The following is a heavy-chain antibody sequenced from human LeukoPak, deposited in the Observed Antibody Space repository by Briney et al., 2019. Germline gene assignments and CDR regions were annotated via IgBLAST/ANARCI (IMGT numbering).Heavy chain of an antibody. Sequence: PSETLSLTCTVSGGSISSSGYYWGWIRQPTGKGLEWIGSIYYGGITYYNPSLKSRVTISVDTSKNQFSLKLSSVTAADTAVYYCARSLIVGATSHFDYWGQGTLVTVSS. CDR3: ARSLIVGATSHFDY. D-gene: IGHD1-26*01. CDR1: GGSISSSGYY. CDR2: IYYGGIT. V-gene: IGHV4-39*07. J-gene: IGHJ4*02.